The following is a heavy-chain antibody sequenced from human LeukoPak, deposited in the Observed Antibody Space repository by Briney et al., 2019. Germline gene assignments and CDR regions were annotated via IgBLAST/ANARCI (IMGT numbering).Heavy chain of an antibody. CDR1: GYTFTDYF. CDR2: INPNSGGT. CDR3: ARFTSGYYGYFDD. D-gene: IGHD3-22*01. V-gene: IGHV1-2*02. Sequence: ASVKVSCKASGYTFTDYFLHWVRQAPGQGLEWMGWINPNSGGTNYAQKFQGRVTMTRDTSISTAYMELSRLRSDDTAVYYCARFTSGYYGYFDDWGQGTLVTVPS. J-gene: IGHJ4*02.